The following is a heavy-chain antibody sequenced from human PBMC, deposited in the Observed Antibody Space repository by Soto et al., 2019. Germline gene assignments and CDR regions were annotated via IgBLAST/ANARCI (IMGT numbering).Heavy chain of an antibody. D-gene: IGHD3-9*01. CDR2: IFDSESTKYGST. CDR1: CGSISAHY. J-gene: IGHJ4*02. Sequence: EILSLPCTVSCGSISAHYRSWIRQPPGKGLEWIGYIFDSESTKYGSTKYSPSLKSRVTISVDKSKNQFSLKLMSLSAADTAVYYCGRLEGLATISYYFDYWGQGALVTVSS. V-gene: IGHV4-59*08. CDR3: GRLEGLATISYYFDY.